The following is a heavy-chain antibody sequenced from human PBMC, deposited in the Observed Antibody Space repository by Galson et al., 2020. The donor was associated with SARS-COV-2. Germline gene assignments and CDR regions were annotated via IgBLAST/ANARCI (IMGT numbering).Heavy chain of an antibody. CDR1: GYTFTGYY. CDR3: ARDREGNPYYYDSSGYYFDY. CDR2: INPNSGGT. J-gene: IGHJ4*02. Sequence: ASVKVSCKASGYTFTGYYMHWVRQAPGQGLEWMGRINPNSGGTNYAQKFQGRVTMTRDTSISTAYMELSRLRSDDTAVYYCARDREGNPYYYDSSGYYFDYWGQGTLVTVSS. V-gene: IGHV1-2*06. D-gene: IGHD3-22*01.